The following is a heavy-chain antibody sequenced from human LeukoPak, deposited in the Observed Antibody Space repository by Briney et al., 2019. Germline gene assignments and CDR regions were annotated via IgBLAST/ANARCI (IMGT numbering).Heavy chain of an antibody. J-gene: IGHJ6*02. CDR1: GGSFSNYY. CDR2: INHSGST. V-gene: IGHV4-34*01. Sequence: SETLSLTCAVHGGSFSNYYWSWVRQPPGKGLEWIGEINHSGSTNYNPSLKSRVTISVDTSKNQFSLKLSSVTAADTAVYYCARDTRMIVVVKRYGMDVWGQGTTVTVSS. D-gene: IGHD3-22*01. CDR3: ARDTRMIVVVKRYGMDV.